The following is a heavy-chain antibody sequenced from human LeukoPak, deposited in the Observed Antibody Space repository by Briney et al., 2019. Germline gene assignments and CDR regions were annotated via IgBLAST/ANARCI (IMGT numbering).Heavy chain of an antibody. CDR2: ISSSSNYI. Sequence: GGSLRLSCAASGFTFSTYSMNWVRQAPGKGLEWVSCISSSSNYIYYADSVKGRFTISRDNAKNSLYLQMNSLRAEDTAVYYCARDLYGSGIVIDYWGQGTLVTVSS. V-gene: IGHV3-21*01. CDR1: GFTFSTYS. CDR3: ARDLYGSGIVIDY. J-gene: IGHJ4*02. D-gene: IGHD3-10*01.